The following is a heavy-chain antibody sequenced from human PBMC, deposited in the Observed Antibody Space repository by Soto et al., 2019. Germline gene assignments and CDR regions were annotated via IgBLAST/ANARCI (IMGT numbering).Heavy chain of an antibody. Sequence: QVQLVQSGAEVKKPGASVKVSCKASGYTFTSYAMHWVRQAPGQRLEWMGWINAGNGNTKYSQKFQGRVTITRDTSASTAYMELSSLRSEDTAVYYCVGDSSGYSRFDPWGQGTLVTVSS. J-gene: IGHJ5*02. V-gene: IGHV1-3*01. D-gene: IGHD3-22*01. CDR3: VGDSSGYSRFDP. CDR1: GYTFTSYA. CDR2: INAGNGNT.